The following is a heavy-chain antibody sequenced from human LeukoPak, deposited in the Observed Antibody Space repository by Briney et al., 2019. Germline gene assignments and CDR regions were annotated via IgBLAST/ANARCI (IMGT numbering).Heavy chain of an antibody. D-gene: IGHD5-18*01. V-gene: IGHV3-23*01. CDR3: ARDGGGHSYGLYFFFDY. CDR1: GFTFTNYA. J-gene: IGHJ4*02. CDR2: ISAGGHST. Sequence: PGGSLRLSCAASGFTFTNYAMSWVRQAPGKGLQWVSVISAGGHSTYYADSVKGRFTISRDSSKNTLYLQMNSLRAEDTAVYYCARDGGGHSYGLYFFFDYWGQGSLVTVSS.